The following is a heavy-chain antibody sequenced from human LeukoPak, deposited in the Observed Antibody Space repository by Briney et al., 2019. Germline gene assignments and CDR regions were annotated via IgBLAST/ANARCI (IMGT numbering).Heavy chain of an antibody. J-gene: IGHJ4*02. CDR3: ARGRRADY. Sequence: SETPSLTCALYGSSSGHFWSWIRQPPGKRLEWIGEIGHSGVTNYNPSLNSRVTISIDTSKNQFSLKLSSVTAADTAVYYCARGRRADYWGQGTLVTVSS. CDR2: IGHSGVT. V-gene: IGHV4-34*01. CDR1: GSSSGHF.